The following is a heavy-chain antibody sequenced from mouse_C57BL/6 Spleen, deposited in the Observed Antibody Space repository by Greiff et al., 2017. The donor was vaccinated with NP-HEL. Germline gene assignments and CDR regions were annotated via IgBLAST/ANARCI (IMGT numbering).Heavy chain of an antibody. CDR2: IYPGDGDT. J-gene: IGHJ1*03. CDR3: ADYYGSSYGYFDV. V-gene: IGHV1-82*01. CDR1: GYAFSSSW. D-gene: IGHD1-1*01. Sequence: QVQLQQSGPELVKPGASVKISCKASGYAFSSSWMNWVKQRPGKGLEWIGRIYPGDGDTNYNGKFKGKATLTADKSSSTAYMQLSSLTSEDSAVYFCADYYGSSYGYFDVWGTGNTGTVSS.